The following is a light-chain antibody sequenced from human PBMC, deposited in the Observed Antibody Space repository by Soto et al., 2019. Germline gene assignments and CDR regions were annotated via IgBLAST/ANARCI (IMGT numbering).Light chain of an antibody. J-gene: IGKJ2*01. CDR2: TAS. V-gene: IGKV1-39*01. Sequence: DIQMTQSPSSLSASVGDRVTITCRASQSISSSLNWYQQKPGKAPKLLIYTASSLQSGVPSRFSGSGSGTDITHTIMEMQPEDIATYYCQHSYSTPPDNVGQGMKLE. CDR3: QHSYSTPPDN. CDR1: QSISSS.